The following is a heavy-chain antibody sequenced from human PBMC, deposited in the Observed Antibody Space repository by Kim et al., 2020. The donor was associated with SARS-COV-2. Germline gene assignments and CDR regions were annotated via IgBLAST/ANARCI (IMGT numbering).Heavy chain of an antibody. D-gene: IGHD3-22*01. CDR2: IIPIFGTA. J-gene: IGHJ3*02. CDR3: ARPKDYYDSSGPDAFDI. CDR1: GGTFSSYA. V-gene: IGHV1-69*13. Sequence: SVKVSCKASGGTFSSYAISWVRQAPGQGLEWMGGIIPIFGTANYAQKFQGRVTITADESTSTAYMELSSLRSEDTAVYYCARPKDYYDSSGPDAFDIWGQGTMVTVSS.